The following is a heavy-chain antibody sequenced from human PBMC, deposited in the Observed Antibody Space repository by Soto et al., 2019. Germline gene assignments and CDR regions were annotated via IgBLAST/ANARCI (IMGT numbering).Heavy chain of an antibody. J-gene: IGHJ6*02. CDR3: ATKPSSSGGMDV. CDR1: GFTFSSYA. Sequence: EVQLLESGGGLVQPGGSLRLSCAASGFTFSSYAMSWVRQAPGKGLEWVSAISGSGGSTYYADSVKGRFTISRDNSKNTLYLQMNSLRAEDTALYYCATKPSSSGGMDVWGQGTTVTVSS. V-gene: IGHV3-23*01. D-gene: IGHD6-6*01. CDR2: ISGSGGST.